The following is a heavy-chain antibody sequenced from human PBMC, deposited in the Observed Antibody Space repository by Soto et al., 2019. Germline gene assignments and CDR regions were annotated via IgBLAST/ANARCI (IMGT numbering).Heavy chain of an antibody. D-gene: IGHD6-13*01. V-gene: IGHV1-69*13. J-gene: IGHJ6*02. CDR2: IIPIFGTA. Sequence: SVKVSCKASGGTFSSYAISWLRQAPGQGLEWMGGIIPIFGTANYAQKFQGRVTITADESTSTAYMELSSLRSEDTAVYYCADGAAAAGRGGDYYYYYGMDVWGQGTLVTVSS. CDR1: GGTFSSYA. CDR3: ADGAAAAGRGGDYYYYYGMDV.